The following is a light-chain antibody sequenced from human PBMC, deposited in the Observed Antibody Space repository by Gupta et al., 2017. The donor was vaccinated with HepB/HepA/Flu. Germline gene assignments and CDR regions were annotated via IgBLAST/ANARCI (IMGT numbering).Light chain of an antibody. Sequence: TVLTQTPPSLTVALGQPASISCSSSQSPVHSDGNIYLNWLQQRPGQPPRLLIYKSSNRCSGVPDRFGGSGAGTDFTLHISRVEADDVGIYYCRQTKHFPRTFGQGT. CDR2: KSS. J-gene: IGKJ1*01. V-gene: IGKV2-24*01. CDR3: RQTKHFPRT. CDR1: QSPVHSDGNIY.